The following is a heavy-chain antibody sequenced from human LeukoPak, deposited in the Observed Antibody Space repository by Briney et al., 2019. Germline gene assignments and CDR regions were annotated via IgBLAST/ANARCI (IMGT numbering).Heavy chain of an antibody. V-gene: IGHV3-23*01. CDR1: GFTFSSYA. CDR3: ARDRQYYGSGIYDI. CDR2: ISGSGGST. D-gene: IGHD3-10*01. J-gene: IGHJ3*02. Sequence: PGGSLRLSCAASGFTFSSYAMSWVRQAPGKGLEWVSTISGSGGSTYYADSVKGRFTISRDNAKNTLYLQMNSLRAEDTAVYYCARDRQYYGSGIYDIWGQGTMVTVSS.